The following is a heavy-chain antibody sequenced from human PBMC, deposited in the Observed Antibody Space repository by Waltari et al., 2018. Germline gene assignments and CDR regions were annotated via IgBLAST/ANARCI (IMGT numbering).Heavy chain of an antibody. J-gene: IGHJ5*02. CDR3: ARDTIFYGSGSYDP. Sequence: SVRGRFAISRDNAKNSLFLQMDSLRIEDTAIYYCARDTIFYGSGSYDPWGQGTLVTASS. D-gene: IGHD3-10*01. V-gene: IGHV3-11*01.